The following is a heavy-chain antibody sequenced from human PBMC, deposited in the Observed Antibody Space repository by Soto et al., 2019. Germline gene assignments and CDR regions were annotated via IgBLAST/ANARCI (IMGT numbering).Heavy chain of an antibody. D-gene: IGHD3-3*01. CDR2: ISAYNGNT. CDR1: GYTFTSYG. V-gene: IGHV1-18*01. Sequence: ASVKVSCKASGYTFTSYGIIWVRQAPGQGPEWMGWISAYNGNTNYAQKLQGRVTMTTDTSTSTAYMELRSLRSDDTAVYYCARGFLEWLSPSFDYWGQGTLVTVSS. CDR3: ARGFLEWLSPSFDY. J-gene: IGHJ4*02.